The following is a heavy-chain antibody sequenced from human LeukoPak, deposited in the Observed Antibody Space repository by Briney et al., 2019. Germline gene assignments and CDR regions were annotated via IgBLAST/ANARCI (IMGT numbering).Heavy chain of an antibody. J-gene: IGHJ4*02. CDR3: AKWGDYDVLTGYYVSDY. CDR2: ITGSGGNT. Sequence: GASLRLTCAASGFTFSNYAMSWVRQAPGKGLEWVSAITGSGGNTYYADSVKGRFTISRDNSKNTVFLQMNSLRAEDTAVYYCAKWGDYDVLTGYYVSDYWGQGTLVTVSS. D-gene: IGHD3-9*01. V-gene: IGHV3-23*01. CDR1: GFTFSNYA.